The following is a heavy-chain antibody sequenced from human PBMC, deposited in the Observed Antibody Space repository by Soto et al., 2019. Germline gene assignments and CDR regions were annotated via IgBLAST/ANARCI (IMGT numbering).Heavy chain of an antibody. V-gene: IGHV1-46*03. CDR1: GYTFTSYY. CDR2: INPSGGST. CDR3: ARGYDFWSGSYYMDV. D-gene: IGHD3-3*01. Sequence: QVQLVQSGAEVKKPGASVKVSCKASGYTFTSYYMHWVRQAPGQGLEWMGIINPSGGSTSYAQKFQARVTITRDTSTSTVYMELSSLRSEDTAVYYCARGYDFWSGSYYMDVWGKGTTVTVSS. J-gene: IGHJ6*03.